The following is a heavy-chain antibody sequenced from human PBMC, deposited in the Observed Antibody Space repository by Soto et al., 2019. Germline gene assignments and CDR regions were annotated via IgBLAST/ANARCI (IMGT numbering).Heavy chain of an antibody. CDR1: GYRFTCCG. Sequence: ASVKVSCKSSGYRFTCCGVCWVRQVPGQGLEWMGYISPNSGYTTYAQNLRGRVTMTTDTSTSTVYMELRSLRSDDTAVYYCAREMGTRSGPQNFFDYWGQGALVTVSS. V-gene: IGHV1-18*04. D-gene: IGHD6-25*01. CDR3: AREMGTRSGPQNFFDY. J-gene: IGHJ4*02. CDR2: ISPNSGYT.